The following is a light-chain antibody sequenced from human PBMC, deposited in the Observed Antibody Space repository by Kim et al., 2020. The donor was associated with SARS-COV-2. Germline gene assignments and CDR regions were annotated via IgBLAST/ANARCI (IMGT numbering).Light chain of an antibody. CDR3: QAWDSSTVV. Sequence: VSPGQTASINCSGDKLGDKYACWYQQKPGQSPVLVIYQDSKRPSGIPERFSGSNSGNTATLTISGTQAMDEADYYCQAWDSSTVVFGGGTQLTVL. J-gene: IGLJ2*01. CDR1: KLGDKY. V-gene: IGLV3-1*01. CDR2: QDS.